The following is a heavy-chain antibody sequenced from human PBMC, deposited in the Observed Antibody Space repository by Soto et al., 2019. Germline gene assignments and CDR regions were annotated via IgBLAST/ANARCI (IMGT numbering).Heavy chain of an antibody. Sequence: EVQVEESGGGLVQPGGSLRLACAASGFQFSSYSMNWVRQAPGKGLEWVSYISSSSSTAYYADSVKGRFTRSRDNAKKSLYLQMNRLRAEDTAVYYCARVDSFWYFDLGGRGTLVTVSS. CDR3: ARVDSFWYFDL. D-gene: IGHD2-2*03. J-gene: IGHJ2*01. V-gene: IGHV3-48*01. CDR2: ISSSSSTA. CDR1: GFQFSSYS.